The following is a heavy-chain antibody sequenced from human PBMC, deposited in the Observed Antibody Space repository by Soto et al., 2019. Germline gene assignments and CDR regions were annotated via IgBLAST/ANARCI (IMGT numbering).Heavy chain of an antibody. J-gene: IGHJ4*02. D-gene: IGHD5-12*01. CDR2: ISAYNGDT. CDR3: AKDRGHSVLYSDY. V-gene: IGHV1-18*01. CDR1: GYTFSTYG. Sequence: QVQLEQSGAEVKKPGASVKVSCKGSGYTFSTYGIIWVRQAPGQGLEWMGWISAYNGDTNYAQNLQGRVTMITDTSTSTAYMELRSLRSDDTAVYYCAKDRGHSVLYSDYWGQGTLVTVSS.